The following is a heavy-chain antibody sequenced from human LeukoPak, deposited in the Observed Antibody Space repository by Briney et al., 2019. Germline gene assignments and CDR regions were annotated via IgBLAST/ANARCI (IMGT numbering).Heavy chain of an antibody. V-gene: IGHV3-9*01. CDR3: ARDDASAGTKSDY. CDR1: GFTFDDYA. J-gene: IGHJ4*02. Sequence: GGSLRLSCAASGFTFDDYAMHWVRQAPGKGLEWVSGISWNSGSIGYADSVKGRFTISRDNAKNSLYLQMNSLRAEDTAVYYCARDDASAGTKSDYWGQGTLVTVSS. D-gene: IGHD6-13*01. CDR2: ISWNSGSI.